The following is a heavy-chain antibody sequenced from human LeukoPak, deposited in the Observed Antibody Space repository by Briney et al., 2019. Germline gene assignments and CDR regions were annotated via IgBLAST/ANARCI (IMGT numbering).Heavy chain of an antibody. CDR1: GFTFSPYA. D-gene: IGHD2-15*01. Sequence: QSGGSLRLSCEASGFTFSPYAMSWVRQTPGKGLEWVAAISGDNPGTYHASSVRGRFTISRDNSKNTVHLQMNGLRAEDAAIYYCAKASVGHCSGAFCYLFDSWGQGTLVTVSS. CDR3: AKASVGHCSGAFCYLFDS. J-gene: IGHJ4*02. CDR2: ISGDNPGT. V-gene: IGHV3-23*01.